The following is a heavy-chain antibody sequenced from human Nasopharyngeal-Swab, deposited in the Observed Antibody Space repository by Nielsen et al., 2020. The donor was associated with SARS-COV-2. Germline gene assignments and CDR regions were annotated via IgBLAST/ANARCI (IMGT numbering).Heavy chain of an antibody. D-gene: IGHD1-7*01. CDR1: GYTFTSYG. CDR3: ARGGFTGTLLFDY. CDR2: SSAYNGNT. V-gene: IGHV1-18*01. J-gene: IGHJ4*02. Sequence: ASVKVSCKASGYTFTSYGISWVRQAPGQGLEWMGWSSAYNGNTNYAQKFQGRVTMTTDTSTSTGYMELRSLRSDDTAVNYCARGGFTGTLLFDYWGQGTLVTVSS.